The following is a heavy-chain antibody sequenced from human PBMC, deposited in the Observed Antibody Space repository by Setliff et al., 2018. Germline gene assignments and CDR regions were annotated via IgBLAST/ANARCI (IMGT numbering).Heavy chain of an antibody. Sequence: ETLSLTCAVYDGSFSHYYRTWIRQPPGKGLEWIASIYYDGRTFAHPSVRGRVTISEDTSKNHFSLRMTSVTAADTAMYYCARVFGDNDLPDIWGRGTMVTVSS. D-gene: IGHD2-21*02. CDR1: DGSFSHYY. J-gene: IGHJ3*02. CDR3: ARVFGDNDLPDI. V-gene: IGHV4-34*01. CDR2: IYYDGRT.